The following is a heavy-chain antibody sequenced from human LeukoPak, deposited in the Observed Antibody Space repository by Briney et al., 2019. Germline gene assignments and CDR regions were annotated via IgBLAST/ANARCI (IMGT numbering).Heavy chain of an antibody. CDR3: ARGAMGAAGNWFDP. CDR2: IYSGGPT. CDR1: GFSVSNTY. J-gene: IGHJ5*02. V-gene: IGHV3-53*01. Sequence: GGSLRLSCAASGFSVSNTYMSWVRQAPGKGLEWVATIYSGGPTHYADSVQGRFTISRDNSKNTLNLQMNSLSAEDTAIYFCARGAMGAAGNWFDPRGQGTLVTVSS. D-gene: IGHD6-13*01.